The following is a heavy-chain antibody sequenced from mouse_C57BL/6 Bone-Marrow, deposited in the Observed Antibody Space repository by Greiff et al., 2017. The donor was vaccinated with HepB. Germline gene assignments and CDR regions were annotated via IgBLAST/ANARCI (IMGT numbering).Heavy chain of an antibody. Sequence: EVQLKESGPELVKPGASVKIPCKASGYTFTDYNMDWVKQSHGKSLEWIGDINPNNGGTIYNQKFKGKATLTVDKSSSTAYMELRSLTSEDTAVYYCARWGDYDVAWFAYWGQGTLVTVSA. V-gene: IGHV1-18*01. D-gene: IGHD2-4*01. J-gene: IGHJ3*01. CDR3: ARWGDYDVAWFAY. CDR1: GYTFTDYN. CDR2: INPNNGGT.